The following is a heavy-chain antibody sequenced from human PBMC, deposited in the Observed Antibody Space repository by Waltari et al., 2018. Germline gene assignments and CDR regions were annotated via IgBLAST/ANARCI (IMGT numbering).Heavy chain of an antibody. J-gene: IGHJ2*01. CDR2: INHSGST. Sequence: QVQLQQWGAGLLKPSETLSLTCAVYGGSFSGYYCSWIRQPPGKGLDWIGEINHSGSTNYNTSLKSRVTRSVDTSKNQFSLKLSAVTAADTAVYYCARGRYYDFWSGYRPHWYFDLWGRGTLVTVSS. V-gene: IGHV4-34*01. CDR3: ARGRYYDFWSGYRPHWYFDL. CDR1: GGSFSGYY. D-gene: IGHD3-3*01.